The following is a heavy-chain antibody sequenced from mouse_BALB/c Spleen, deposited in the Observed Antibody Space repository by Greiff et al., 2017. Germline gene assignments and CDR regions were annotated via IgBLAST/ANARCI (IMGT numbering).Heavy chain of an antibody. CDR1: GFNIKDYY. V-gene: IGHV14-1*02. Sequence: EVKLVESGAELVRPGALVKLSCKASGFNIKDYYMHWVKQRPEQGLEWIGWIDPENGNTIYDPKFQGKASITADTSSNTAYLQLSSLTSEDTAVYYCAPYGSSYRFAYWGQGTLVTVSA. J-gene: IGHJ3*01. D-gene: IGHD1-1*01. CDR3: APYGSSYRFAY. CDR2: IDPENGNT.